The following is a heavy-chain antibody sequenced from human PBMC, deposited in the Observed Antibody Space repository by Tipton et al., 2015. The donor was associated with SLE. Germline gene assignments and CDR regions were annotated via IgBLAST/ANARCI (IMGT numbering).Heavy chain of an antibody. Sequence: SLRLSCVASGFSFNDFHMSWIRQSPGKGLEWVSVIYSGGSTYYADSVKGRFTISRDNSKNTLYLQMNSLRAEDTAVYYCAIDGAGTYFQHWGQGTLVTVSS. J-gene: IGHJ1*01. CDR2: IYSGGST. D-gene: IGHD6-13*01. CDR1: GFSFNDFH. V-gene: IGHV3-53*05. CDR3: AIDGAGTYFQH.